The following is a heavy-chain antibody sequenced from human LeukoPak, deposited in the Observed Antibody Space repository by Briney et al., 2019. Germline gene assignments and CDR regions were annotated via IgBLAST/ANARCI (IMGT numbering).Heavy chain of an antibody. Sequence: GASVKVSCKASGDTFTRYGISRVRQAPGQGLEWMGWISTGNSNTNYGQKFQGRVTMTTDTSTGTGYMELRSLRSDDTAMYYCATANNWNYALGYWGQGTLVTVSS. J-gene: IGHJ4*02. CDR1: GDTFTRYG. D-gene: IGHD1-7*01. V-gene: IGHV1-18*01. CDR3: ATANNWNYALGY. CDR2: ISTGNSNT.